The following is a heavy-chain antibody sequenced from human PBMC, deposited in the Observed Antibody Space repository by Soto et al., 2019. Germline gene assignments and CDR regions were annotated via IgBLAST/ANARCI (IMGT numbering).Heavy chain of an antibody. D-gene: IGHD5-18*01. V-gene: IGHV4-59*08. CDR1: GGSISSYY. J-gene: IGHJ4*02. CDR3: ARRYGSCFDY. Sequence: QVQLQESGPGLVKPSETLSLTCTVSGGSISSYYWSWIRQPPGKGLEWIGYIYYSGSTNYNPSLXGRVPIXXDTSKNQFSLKLSSVTAADTAVYYCARRYGSCFDYWGQGTLVTVSS. CDR2: IYYSGST.